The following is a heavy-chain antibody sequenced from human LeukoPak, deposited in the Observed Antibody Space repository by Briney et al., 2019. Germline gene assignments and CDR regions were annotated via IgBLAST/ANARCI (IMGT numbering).Heavy chain of an antibody. Sequence: KPSGTLSLTCDVSGGSISTSNWWSWVRQTPGKGLEWLGEIYHSGSTNYNPSLKSRVTISIYKSKNQFSLKLSSVTAADTAVYYCARGVAAAGLDYWGQGTLVTVSS. J-gene: IGHJ4*02. D-gene: IGHD6-13*01. CDR3: ARGVAAAGLDY. CDR2: IYHSGST. V-gene: IGHV4-4*02. CDR1: GGSISTSNW.